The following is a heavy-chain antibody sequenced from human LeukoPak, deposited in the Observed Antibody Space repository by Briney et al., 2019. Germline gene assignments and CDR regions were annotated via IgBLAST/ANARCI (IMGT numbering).Heavy chain of an antibody. D-gene: IGHD1-26*01. J-gene: IGHJ4*02. Sequence: GGSLRLSCAASGFTFSSYSMNWVRRAPGKGLEWVSSISSSSSYIYYADSVKGRFTISRDNAKNSLYLRMNSLRAEDTAVYYCARGIGSYSDYWGQGTLVTVSS. CDR3: ARGIGSYSDY. CDR1: GFTFSSYS. CDR2: ISSSSSYI. V-gene: IGHV3-21*01.